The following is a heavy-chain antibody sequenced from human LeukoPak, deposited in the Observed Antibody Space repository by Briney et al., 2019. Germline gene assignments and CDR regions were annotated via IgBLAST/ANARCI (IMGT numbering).Heavy chain of an antibody. Sequence: SQTLSLTCAVSGGSISSGGYSWSWIRQPPGKGLEWIGYIYHSGSTYYNPSLKSRVTISIDTSNNQFSLMVSSVTAADTAVYYCARGAQDYYGDYSWYFDLWGRGTLVTVSS. CDR1: GGSISSGGYS. CDR2: IYHSGST. V-gene: IGHV4-30-2*01. J-gene: IGHJ2*01. CDR3: ARGAQDYYGDYSWYFDL. D-gene: IGHD4-17*01.